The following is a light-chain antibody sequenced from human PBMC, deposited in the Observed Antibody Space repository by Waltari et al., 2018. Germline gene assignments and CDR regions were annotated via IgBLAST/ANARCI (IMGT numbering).Light chain of an antibody. Sequence: QSVLTQPPSVSGAPGQRVTISCTGSSSNIGAGYDVHWYQQLPGTAPKLLIYGNSNRPSGGPDRFSGSKSGTSASRAITGLQAEDEADYYCQSYDSSLRVVFGGGTKLTVL. J-gene: IGLJ2*01. CDR3: QSYDSSLRVV. CDR2: GNS. V-gene: IGLV1-40*01. CDR1: SSNIGAGYD.